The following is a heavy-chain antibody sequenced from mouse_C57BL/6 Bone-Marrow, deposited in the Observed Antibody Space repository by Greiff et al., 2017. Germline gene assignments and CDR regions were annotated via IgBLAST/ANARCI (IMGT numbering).Heavy chain of an antibody. CDR1: GYAFTNYL. CDR2: INPGSGGT. Sequence: QVQLQQSGAELVRPGTSVKVSCKASGYAFTNYLIEWVKQRPGQGLEWIGVINPGSGGTNYNEKFKGKATLTADKSSSTAYMQLSSLTSEDSAVYFCARRRHYYGSSCSYYFDYWGQGTTLTVSS. J-gene: IGHJ2*01. V-gene: IGHV1-54*01. D-gene: IGHD1-1*01. CDR3: ARRRHYYGSSCSYYFDY.